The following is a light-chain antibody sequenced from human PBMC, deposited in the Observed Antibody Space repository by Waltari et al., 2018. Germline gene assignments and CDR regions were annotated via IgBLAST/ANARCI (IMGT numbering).Light chain of an antibody. V-gene: IGKV3-15*01. Sequence: EVLMTQSPATLSVSPGERVTLSCRASQNIHDNLAWYQQKPGQAPRLLIYGASTRATAIPARFRGSGSGTEFTLTISSLQSEDLAIYYCQQYNKWPPLTFGGRTKVEIK. CDR3: QQYNKWPPLT. J-gene: IGKJ4*01. CDR1: QNIHDN. CDR2: GAS.